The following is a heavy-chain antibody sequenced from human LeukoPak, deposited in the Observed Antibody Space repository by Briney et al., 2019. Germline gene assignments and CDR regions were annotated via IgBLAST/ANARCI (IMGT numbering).Heavy chain of an antibody. CDR2: IYYSGST. J-gene: IGHJ5*02. V-gene: IGHV4-59*11. CDR3: ARGVLRGVRWFDP. D-gene: IGHD3-10*01. CDR1: GGSISSHY. Sequence: SETLSLTCTVSGGSISSHYWSWIRQPPGKGLEWIGYIYYSGSTNYNPSLKSRVTISVDTSKNQFSLKLYPVTAADTAVYYCARGVLRGVRWFDPWGQGTLVTVSS.